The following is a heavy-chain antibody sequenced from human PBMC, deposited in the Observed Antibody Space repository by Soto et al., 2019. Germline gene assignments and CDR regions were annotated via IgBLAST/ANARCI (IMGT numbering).Heavy chain of an antibody. CDR3: AKDCIAVAGFNGMDV. V-gene: IGHV3-9*01. CDR2: ISWNSGNI. D-gene: IGHD6-19*01. Sequence: EVQLVESGGGLVQPGRSLRLSCTASGFTFDDYAMHWVRQAPGKGLEWVSGISWNSGNIGYADSVKGRFTISRDNAKNSLYLQMNSLRAEDTALYYCAKDCIAVAGFNGMDVWGQGTTFTVSS. CDR1: GFTFDDYA. J-gene: IGHJ6*02.